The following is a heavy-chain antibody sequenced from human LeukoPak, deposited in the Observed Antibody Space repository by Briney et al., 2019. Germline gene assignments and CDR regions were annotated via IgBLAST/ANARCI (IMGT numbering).Heavy chain of an antibody. V-gene: IGHV4-39*01. Sequence: SETLSLTCTVSGGSISSSSYYWGWIRQPPGKGLEWIGSIYYSGSTYYNPSLKSRVTISVDTSKNQFSLKLSSVTAADTAVYYCASRDSSSGFQHWGQGTLVTVSS. J-gene: IGHJ1*01. D-gene: IGHD6-13*01. CDR2: IYYSGST. CDR1: GGSISSSSYY. CDR3: ASRDSSSGFQH.